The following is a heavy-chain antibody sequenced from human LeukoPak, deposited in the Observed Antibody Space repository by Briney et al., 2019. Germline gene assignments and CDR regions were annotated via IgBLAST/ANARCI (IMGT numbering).Heavy chain of an antibody. V-gene: IGHV3-48*02. J-gene: IGHJ4*02. D-gene: IGHD5-24*01. CDR1: GFSVSNTY. Sequence: GGSLRLSCAASGFSVSNTYMSWARQAPGKGLEWVSYVSSSGTTTYYADSVKGRFTISRDNGKNLVSLQMNSLRDEDTAVYYCARADRDGNKRFLDWGQGTLATVSS. CDR2: VSSSGTTT. CDR3: ARADRDGNKRFLD.